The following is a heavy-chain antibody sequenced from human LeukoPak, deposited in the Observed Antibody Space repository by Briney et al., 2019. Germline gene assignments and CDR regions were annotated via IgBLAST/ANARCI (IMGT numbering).Heavy chain of an antibody. V-gene: IGHV3-74*01. Sequence: PGGSLRLSCAASGFTFSSYWMHWVRQAPGKGLVWVSRINSDGSSTSYADSVKGRFTISRDNAKNTLYLQMNSLRAEDTAVYYCARRIAAAGTKGFDYWGQGTLVTVSS. CDR3: ARRIAAAGTKGFDY. D-gene: IGHD6-13*01. J-gene: IGHJ4*02. CDR2: INSDGSST. CDR1: GFTFSSYW.